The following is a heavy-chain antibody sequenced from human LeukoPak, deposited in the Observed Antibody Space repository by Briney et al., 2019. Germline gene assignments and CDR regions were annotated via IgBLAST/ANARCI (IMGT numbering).Heavy chain of an antibody. V-gene: IGHV3-74*01. D-gene: IGHD3-16*01. CDR1: GFTFSSYW. CDR3: ARAAWGLYWYFDL. J-gene: IGHJ2*01. CDR2: INSDGSST. Sequence: QPGGSLRLSCAASGFTFSSYWMHWVRQAPGKGLVWVSRINSDGSSTSYADSVKGRFTLSRDNAKNTLYLQMNSLRAEDTAVYYCARAAWGLYWYFDLWGRGTLVTVSS.